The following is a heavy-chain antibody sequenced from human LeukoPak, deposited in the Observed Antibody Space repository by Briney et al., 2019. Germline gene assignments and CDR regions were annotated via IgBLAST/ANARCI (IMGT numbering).Heavy chain of an antibody. J-gene: IGHJ4*02. Sequence: ASVKVSCKVSGYTLTELSMHWVRQAPGKGLEWMGGFDPEDGETIYAQKFQGRVTMTEDTSTDTAYMELSSLRSEDTAVYYYATDPRGSSGWYYYFDYWGQGTLVTVSS. D-gene: IGHD6-19*01. CDR2: FDPEDGET. CDR3: ATDPRGSSGWYYYFDY. V-gene: IGHV1-24*01. CDR1: GYTLTELS.